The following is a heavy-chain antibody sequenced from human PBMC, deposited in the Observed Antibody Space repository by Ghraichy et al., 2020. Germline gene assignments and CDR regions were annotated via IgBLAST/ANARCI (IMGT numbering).Heavy chain of an antibody. CDR1: GFTFTNAW. Sequence: GGSLRLSCAASGFTFTNAWMNWVRQVPGKGLEWVGRIKSKTDGETTDYAPPVKGRFTISRDDSKKTLFLQMNSLKTEDTAVYYCNTRIRVFVLFDPWGQGTLVIFSS. D-gene: IGHD3/OR15-3a*01. J-gene: IGHJ5*02. CDR2: IKSKTDGETT. V-gene: IGHV3-15*01. CDR3: NTRIRVFVLFDP.